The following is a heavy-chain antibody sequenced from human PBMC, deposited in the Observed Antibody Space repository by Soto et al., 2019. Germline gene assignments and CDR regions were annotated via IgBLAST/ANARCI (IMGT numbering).Heavy chain of an antibody. CDR3: ARGCRYSSSWGVYYYYGMDV. J-gene: IGHJ6*02. Sequence: EVQLLESGGGLVQPGGSLRLSCAASGFTFSSYAMSWVRQAPGKGLEWVSGISIGGDNTYYVDSVKGRFTTSRDNSKNTLYLQMNSLRAEDTAVYYCARGCRYSSSWGVYYYYGMDVWGQGTTVTVSS. D-gene: IGHD6-13*01. CDR1: GFTFSSYA. V-gene: IGHV3-23*01. CDR2: ISIGGDNT.